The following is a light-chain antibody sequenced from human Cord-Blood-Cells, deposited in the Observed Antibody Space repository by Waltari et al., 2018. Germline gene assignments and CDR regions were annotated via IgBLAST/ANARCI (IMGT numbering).Light chain of an antibody. CDR2: GNS. CDR3: QSYDSSLSGPVV. V-gene: IGLV1-40*01. Sequence: QSVLTQPPSVSGAPGQRVTISCTGCSPNIGAGSDVHWYHQLPGTAPQLLIYGNSNRPSGVPDRFSGSKSGTSASLAITGLQAEDEADYYCQSYDSSLSGPVVFGGGTKLTVL. CDR1: SPNIGAGSD. J-gene: IGLJ2*01.